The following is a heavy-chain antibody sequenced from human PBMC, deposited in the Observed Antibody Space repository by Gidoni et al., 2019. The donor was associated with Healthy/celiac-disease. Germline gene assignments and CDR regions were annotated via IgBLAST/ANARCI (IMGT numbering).Heavy chain of an antibody. CDR1: GGSISSYY. J-gene: IGHJ4*02. CDR3: ARGAFGEWDLTPVDY. V-gene: IGHV4-4*07. D-gene: IGHD1-26*01. CDR2: IYTSGST. Sequence: QVQLQESGPGLVKPSETLSLTCSVSGGSISSYYWTWLRQSAGNGLEWIGRIYTSGSTNYNPSLKSRVTMSVDTSKNQFSLKLSSVTAADTAVYYCARGAFGEWDLTPVDYWGQGTLVTVSS.